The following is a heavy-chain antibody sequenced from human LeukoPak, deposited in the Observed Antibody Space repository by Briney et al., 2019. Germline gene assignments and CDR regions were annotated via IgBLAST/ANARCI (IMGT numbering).Heavy chain of an antibody. D-gene: IGHD3-22*01. CDR1: GFTFSSYS. Sequence: GGSLRLSCAASGFTFSSYSMNWVRQAPGKGLEWVSSISSSSSYIYYADSVKGRFTISRDNAKNSLYLQMNSLRAEDTAVYYCARPRVHDSSGCYYYYYYMDVWGKGTTVTVSS. CDR3: ARPRVHDSSGCYYYYYYMDV. J-gene: IGHJ6*03. V-gene: IGHV3-21*01. CDR2: ISSSSSYI.